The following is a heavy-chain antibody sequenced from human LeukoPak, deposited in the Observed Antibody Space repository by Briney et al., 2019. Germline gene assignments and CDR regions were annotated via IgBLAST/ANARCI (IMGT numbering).Heavy chain of an antibody. J-gene: IGHJ4*02. V-gene: IGHV4-39*01. Sequence: TSETLSLTCTVSGGSISSSSYYWGWIRQPPGEGLEWIGSIYYSGSTYYNPSLKSRVTISVDTSKNQFSLKLSSVTAADTAVYYCARQGYSGYEYWGQGTLVTVSS. D-gene: IGHD5-12*01. CDR2: IYYSGST. CDR1: GGSISSSSYY. CDR3: ARQGYSGYEY.